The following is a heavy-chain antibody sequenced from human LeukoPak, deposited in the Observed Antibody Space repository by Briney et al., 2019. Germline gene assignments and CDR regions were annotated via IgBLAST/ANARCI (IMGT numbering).Heavy chain of an antibody. D-gene: IGHD2-15*01. CDR3: AKRGSSETRWYPFDY. V-gene: IGHV3-23*01. CDR2: ISGGGDST. J-gene: IGHJ4*02. Sequence: GGSLRLSCAASGFTFRNYVMTWVRQAPGKGLEWVSTISGGGDSTWNADSVKGRFTVSRDNSKNTLYLQMSSLRVEDTAVYYCAKRGSSETRWYPFDYWGQGTLVTVSS. CDR1: GFTFRNYV.